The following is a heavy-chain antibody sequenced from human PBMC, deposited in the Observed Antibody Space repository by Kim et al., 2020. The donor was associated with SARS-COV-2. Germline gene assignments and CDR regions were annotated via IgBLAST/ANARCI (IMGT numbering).Heavy chain of an antibody. J-gene: IGHJ2*01. V-gene: IGHV4-39*07. D-gene: IGHD4-17*01. Sequence: NPSPTSRVTISVDPSKNQFSLKLSSVTAADTAVYYCAGDRGDYNWYFDLWGRGTLVTVSS. CDR3: AGDRGDYNWYFDL.